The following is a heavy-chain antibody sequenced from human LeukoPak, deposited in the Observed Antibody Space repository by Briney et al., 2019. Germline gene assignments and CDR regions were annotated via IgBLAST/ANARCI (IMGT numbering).Heavy chain of an antibody. V-gene: IGHV3-23*01. CDR3: AKEYGLVPFDY. CDR1: GFTFHNNG. Sequence: GGSLRLSCAASGFTFHNNGMSWVRQAPGKGLEWVSAISGSSRSTYHAESVKGRFTISRDNSKNTLFLQMNSLRAEDTAVYYCAKEYGLVPFDYWGQGTLVTVSS. J-gene: IGHJ4*02. D-gene: IGHD6-6*01. CDR2: ISGSSRST.